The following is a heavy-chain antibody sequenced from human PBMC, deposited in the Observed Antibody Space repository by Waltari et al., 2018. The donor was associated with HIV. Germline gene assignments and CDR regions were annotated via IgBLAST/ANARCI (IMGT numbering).Heavy chain of an antibody. CDR1: GGSVSSGTYS. J-gene: IGHJ4*02. Sequence: QLLESGPGLVKSSETLSVTCTVSGGSVSSGTYSWGWIRQPPGKGLEWIGSIYYSGDNYYNPSFKSRVTMSVDTSKNQFSLRLESVTAADTALYFCARLDMVKTFIDYWGQGTLVTVSS. CDR2: IYYSGDN. V-gene: IGHV4-39*01. CDR3: ARLDMVKTFIDY. D-gene: IGHD2-8*01.